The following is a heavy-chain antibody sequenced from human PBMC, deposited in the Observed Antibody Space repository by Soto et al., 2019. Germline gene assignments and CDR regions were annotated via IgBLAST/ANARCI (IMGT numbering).Heavy chain of an antibody. V-gene: IGHV4-31*03. CDR1: GDSISSGGYY. J-gene: IGHJ6*02. D-gene: IGHD1-20*01. Sequence: PSETLSLTCTVSGDSISSGGYYWNWIRQHPERGLEWIGYVHSSGRIYYNSSLKSRVTISFDASENQFSLNVRSVTAADAAVYYCARDRLSGIVHVGMDVWGQGTTVTVSS. CDR3: ARDRLSGIVHVGMDV. CDR2: VHSSGRI.